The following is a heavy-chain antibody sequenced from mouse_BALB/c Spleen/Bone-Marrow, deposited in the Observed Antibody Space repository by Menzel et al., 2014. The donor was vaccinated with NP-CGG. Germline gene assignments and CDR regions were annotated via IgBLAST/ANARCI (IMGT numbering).Heavy chain of an antibody. D-gene: IGHD1-2*01. CDR2: IDPANGDT. CDR3: ARDYGPFDY. V-gene: IGHV14-3*02. J-gene: IGHJ2*01. Sequence: EVQLQQSGAELVKPGASVKLSCTVSGFNIKDIYMHWVKQRPEQGLEWIGRIDPANGDTKYDPKFQGKATITADTSSNTAYLQLSSLTSEDTAVYYCARDYGPFDYWGQGTTLTVSS. CDR1: GFNIKDIY.